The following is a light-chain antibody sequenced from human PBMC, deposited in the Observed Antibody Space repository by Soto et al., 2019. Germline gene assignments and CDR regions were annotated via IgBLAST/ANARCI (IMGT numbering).Light chain of an antibody. CDR2: AAS. CDR3: QQYNKWPPLT. J-gene: IGKJ4*01. Sequence: EIVMTQSPATLSVSPGERATLSCRASQYISNDLAWYHQKSGQAPRPLIYAASTRATGIPARFSGSGSGTEFTLTISNLQSEDFAVYYCQQYNKWPPLTFGGGTKVEI. CDR1: QYISND. V-gene: IGKV3-15*01.